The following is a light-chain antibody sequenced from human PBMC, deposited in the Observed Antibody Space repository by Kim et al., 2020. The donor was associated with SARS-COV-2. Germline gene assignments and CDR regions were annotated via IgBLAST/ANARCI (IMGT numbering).Light chain of an antibody. CDR3: ETCDSNTQV. Sequence: SVTLPCNLNSGHSGYIIAWHQQQPGKTPRDLMKRGGSGSYNKGSGVPDRFSSSSSGADRYLTICNLQSGDEADYYCETCDSNTQVFGGGTQLTVL. CDR2: RGGSGSY. V-gene: IGLV4-60*03. CDR1: SGHSGYI. J-gene: IGLJ3*02.